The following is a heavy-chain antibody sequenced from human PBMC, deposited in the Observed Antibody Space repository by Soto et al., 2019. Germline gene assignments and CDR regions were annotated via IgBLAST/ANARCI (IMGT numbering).Heavy chain of an antibody. CDR3: AREGYSYGPDYYGMDV. J-gene: IGHJ6*02. CDR1: VFTCSGYS. CDR2: ISSSSSYI. V-gene: IGHV3-21*01. D-gene: IGHD5-18*01. Sequence: PGWSLRLSCAASVFTCSGYSMNWVRQAPGKGLEWVSSISSSSSYIYYADSVKGRFTISRDNAKNSLYLQMNSLRAEDTAVYYCAREGYSYGPDYYGMDVWGQGTTVTVSS.